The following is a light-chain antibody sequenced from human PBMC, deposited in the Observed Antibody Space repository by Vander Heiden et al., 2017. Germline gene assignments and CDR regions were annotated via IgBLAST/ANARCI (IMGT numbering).Light chain of an antibody. Sequence: QSALTQPASVSGFPGQSITISCTGTRSDVGDHNPVSWYQQHPGKVPKFLIYEVNNRPSGVSNRFSGSKSGNTASLTISGLQAEDEADYYCSSYTSSSTLVFGTGTKVTVL. CDR1: RSDVGDHNP. J-gene: IGLJ1*01. CDR3: SSYTSSSTLV. CDR2: EVN. V-gene: IGLV2-14*01.